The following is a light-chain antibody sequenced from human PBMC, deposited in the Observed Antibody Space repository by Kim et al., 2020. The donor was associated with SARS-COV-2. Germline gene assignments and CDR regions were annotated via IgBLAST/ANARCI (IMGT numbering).Light chain of an antibody. Sequence: SALTQPASVSGSPGQSITISCTGTSSDVGGYNYVSWYQQHPGKAPKLMIYEVSNRPSGVSNRFSGSESGNTASLTISGLQAEDEADYYCSSYTSSSTLAYVFGTGTKVTVL. J-gene: IGLJ1*01. CDR3: SSYTSSSTLAYV. CDR2: EVS. CDR1: SSDVGGYNY. V-gene: IGLV2-14*01.